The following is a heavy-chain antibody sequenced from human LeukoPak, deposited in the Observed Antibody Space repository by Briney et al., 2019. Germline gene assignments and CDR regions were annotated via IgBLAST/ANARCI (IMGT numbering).Heavy chain of an antibody. CDR3: ASTPGRYRPCYSDL. CDR1: GYTFTYRY. J-gene: IGHJ2*01. Sequence: ASVKVSCKASGYTFTYRYLHWVRQAPGQALEWMGWITPFNGNTNYAQKFQDRVTITRDRSMSTAYMELSSLRSEDTAMYYCASTPGRYRPCYSDLWGRGTLVTVSS. D-gene: IGHD1-26*01. CDR2: ITPFNGNT. V-gene: IGHV1-45*02.